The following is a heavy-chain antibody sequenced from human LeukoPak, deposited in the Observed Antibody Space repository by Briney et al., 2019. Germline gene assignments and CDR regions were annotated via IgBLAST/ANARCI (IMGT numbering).Heavy chain of an antibody. Sequence: PSETLSLTCTVSGGSLSSSSYYWGWLRQPPGTGLEWIGSIYYSGSTYYNPSLKSRVTISVDTSKNQFSLKLSSVTAADTAVYYCAREPVVVPGYYGMDVWGQGTTVTVSS. V-gene: IGHV4-39*02. D-gene: IGHD2-2*01. CDR1: GGSLSSSSYY. J-gene: IGHJ6*02. CDR3: AREPVVVPGYYGMDV. CDR2: IYYSGST.